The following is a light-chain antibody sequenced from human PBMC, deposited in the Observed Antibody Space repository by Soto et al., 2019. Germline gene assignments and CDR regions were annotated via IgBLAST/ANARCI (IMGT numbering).Light chain of an antibody. CDR1: SSNIGAGYD. V-gene: IGLV1-40*01. CDR2: ANN. Sequence: QSVLTQPPSVSGAPGQRVTISCTGSSSNIGAGYDVHWYQQLPGTAPKLLIYANNFRPSGVPDRFSGSKSGTSASLAITGLQAEDEADYYCSSYTGSSTRVFGGGTKLTVL. CDR3: SSYTGSSTRV. J-gene: IGLJ3*02.